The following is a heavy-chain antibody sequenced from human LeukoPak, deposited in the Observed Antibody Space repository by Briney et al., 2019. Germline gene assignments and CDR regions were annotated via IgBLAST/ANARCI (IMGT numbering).Heavy chain of an antibody. D-gene: IGHD5-12*01. CDR3: ASCQWRYSGYEKQYYYYYYMDV. CDR1: GGTFSSYA. J-gene: IGHJ6*03. Sequence: ASVKVSCKASGGTFSSYAISWVRQAPGQGLEWMGGIIPIFGTANYAQKFQGRVTITADESTSTAYMELSSLRSEDTAVYHCASCQWRYSGYEKQYYYYYYMDVWGKGTTVTVSS. V-gene: IGHV1-69*13. CDR2: IIPIFGTA.